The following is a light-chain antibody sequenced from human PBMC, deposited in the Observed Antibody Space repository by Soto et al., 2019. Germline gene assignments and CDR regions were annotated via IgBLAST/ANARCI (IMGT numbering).Light chain of an antibody. Sequence: DIVMTQTPLSSPVTLGQAASISCRSSQSLVHNDGNTYLSWFQQRPGQPPRLLIYKVSDRFSGVQDRFRGSGAGTEFTLTISMVEAEDVGVYYFMQGTQSPWTFGQGAKGEIK. CDR2: KVS. J-gene: IGKJ1*01. CDR3: MQGTQSPWT. V-gene: IGKV2-24*01. CDR1: QSLVHNDGNTY.